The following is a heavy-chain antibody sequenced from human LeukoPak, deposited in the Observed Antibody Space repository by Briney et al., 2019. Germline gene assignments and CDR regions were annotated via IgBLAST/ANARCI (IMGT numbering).Heavy chain of an antibody. V-gene: IGHV1-69*13. D-gene: IGHD2-21*02. CDR1: GGTFSSYA. J-gene: IGHJ6*03. CDR2: IIPIFGTA. CDR3: ASRSLGGDYGYYYYYMDV. Sequence: ASVKVSCKASGGTFSSYAISWARQAPGQGLEWMGGIIPIFGTANYAQKFQGRVTITADESTSTAYMELSSLRSEDTAVYYCASRSLGGDYGYYYYYMDVWGKGTTVTISS.